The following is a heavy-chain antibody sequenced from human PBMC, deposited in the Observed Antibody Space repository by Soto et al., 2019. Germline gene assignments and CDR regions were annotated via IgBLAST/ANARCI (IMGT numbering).Heavy chain of an antibody. D-gene: IGHD6-13*01. CDR2: ISAYNGNT. Sequence: ASVKVSCKASGYTFTSYGISWVRQAPGQGLEWMGWISAYNGNTNYAQKLQGRVTMTTDTSTSTAYMELSSLRSEDTAVYYCARTHSSSRQPKPWGQGTLVTVSS. V-gene: IGHV1-18*01. J-gene: IGHJ5*02. CDR1: GYTFTSYG. CDR3: ARTHSSSRQPKP.